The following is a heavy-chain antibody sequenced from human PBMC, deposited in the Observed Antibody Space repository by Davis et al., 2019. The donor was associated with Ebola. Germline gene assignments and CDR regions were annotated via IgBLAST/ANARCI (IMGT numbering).Heavy chain of an antibody. CDR3: ARGVPTYYYDSSGYEAFDI. J-gene: IGHJ3*02. D-gene: IGHD3-22*01. CDR2: IYYSGST. Sequence: MPSETLSLTCTVSGGSISSYYWSWIRQPPGKGLEWIGYIYYSGSTNYNPSLKSRVTISVGTSKNQFSLKLSSVTAADTAVYYCARGVPTYYYDSSGYEAFDIWGQGTMVTVSS. V-gene: IGHV4-59*12. CDR1: GGSISSYY.